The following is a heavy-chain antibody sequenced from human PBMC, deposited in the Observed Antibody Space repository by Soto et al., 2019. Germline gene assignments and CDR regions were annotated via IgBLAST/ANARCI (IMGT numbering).Heavy chain of an antibody. Sequence: GESLKISCKCSGYSFTSYWITWVRQMPGKGLEWMGRTDPSDSYTNYSPSFQGHVTISTDRSISTVYLQWSSLKASDTAMYYCARERCTRTSCPTRAFDMWGQGTMVTVSS. CDR2: TDPSDSYT. V-gene: IGHV5-10-1*01. J-gene: IGHJ3*02. CDR1: GYSFTSYW. D-gene: IGHD2-2*01. CDR3: ARERCTRTSCPTRAFDM.